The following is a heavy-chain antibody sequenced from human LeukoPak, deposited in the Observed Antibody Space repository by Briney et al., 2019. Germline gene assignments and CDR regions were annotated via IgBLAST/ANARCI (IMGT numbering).Heavy chain of an antibody. CDR2: IRYDGSNK. D-gene: IGHD4-11*01. J-gene: IGHJ4*02. V-gene: IGHV3-30*02. CDR1: GFTFSTYW. CDR3: ARDSQLYSNYAFGY. Sequence: GGSLRLSCAASGFTFSTYWMHWVRQAPGQGLEWVAFIRYDGSNKYYADSVKGRFTISRDNSKNTLHLQMNSLRAEDTAVYYCARDSQLYSNYAFGYWGQGTLVTVSS.